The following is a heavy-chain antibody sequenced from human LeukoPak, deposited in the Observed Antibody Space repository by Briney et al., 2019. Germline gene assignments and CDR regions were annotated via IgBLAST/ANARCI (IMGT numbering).Heavy chain of an antibody. CDR3: ASSHMLQYCSRTNCGREFDY. CDR1: SSSITNGYY. D-gene: IGHD2-2*01. V-gene: IGHV4-61*01. J-gene: IGHJ4*02. CDR2: IYYTGST. Sequence: MSSETLSLTCTVSSSSITNGYYWSWIRQPPGKGLEWIGYIYYTGSTSYNPSLKSRVTISVDTSKKQFFLKLRSVTAADTAVYYCASSHMLQYCSRTNCGREFDYWGQGTLITVSS.